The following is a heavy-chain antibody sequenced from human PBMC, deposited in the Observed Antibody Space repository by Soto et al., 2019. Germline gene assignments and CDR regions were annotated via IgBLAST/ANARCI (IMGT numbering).Heavy chain of an antibody. CDR1: GFTFSNYG. V-gene: IGHV3-33*01. CDR3: AGGNYYGDY. J-gene: IGHJ4*02. D-gene: IGHD1-26*01. CDR2: ILYDGSNK. Sequence: QVQLVESGGDVVQPGRSLRLSCEASGFTFSNYGMHWARQAPGKGLEWVAAILYDGSNKYYADAVKGRFTISRDNSKNTRYLQMNSLIAEDAAVYYCAGGNYYGDYCGQGTLVTVSS.